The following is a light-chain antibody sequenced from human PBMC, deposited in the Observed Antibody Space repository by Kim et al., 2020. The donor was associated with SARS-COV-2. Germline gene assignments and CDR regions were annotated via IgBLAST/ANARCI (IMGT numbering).Light chain of an antibody. CDR2: DTS. V-gene: IGLV7-46*01. CDR1: AGAVTSGHY. Sequence: PVRPVSLACDSGAGAVTSGHYPYWAQQKPGQAPGTLIDDTSKKQSWTPARFSGSLLGGKAALTLSGAQPEDEADYYCLLYYSGDRVFGRGTKLTVL. CDR3: LLYYSGDRV. J-gene: IGLJ3*02.